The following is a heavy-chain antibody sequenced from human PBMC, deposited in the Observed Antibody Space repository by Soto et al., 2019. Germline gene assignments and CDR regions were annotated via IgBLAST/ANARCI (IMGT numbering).Heavy chain of an antibody. CDR2: ISAYNGNT. J-gene: IGHJ4*02. D-gene: IGHD2-8*01. V-gene: IGHV1-18*01. CDR3: ASSKGVGKYFDY. Sequence: ASVKVSCKASGYTFTGYGISWVRQAPGQGLEWMGWISAYNGNTNYAQKLQGRVTMTPDTSTSTAYMERRSLRSEDTAVYYCASSKGVGKYFDYWGQGTLVTVS. CDR1: GYTFTGYG.